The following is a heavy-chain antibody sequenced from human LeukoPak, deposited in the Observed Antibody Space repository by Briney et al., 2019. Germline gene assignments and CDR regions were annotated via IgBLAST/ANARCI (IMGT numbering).Heavy chain of an antibody. CDR1: GFTFSYYS. V-gene: IGHV3-21*01. Sequence: GGSLRLSCSASGFTFSYYSMNWVRQAPGKGLEWVASISSRSSYIYYEDSLKGRFTISRDNAKNSLYLQMTGLRVEDTAMYFCARDLGDIVLEPPSIHFDLWGRGTLVTVSS. J-gene: IGHJ2*01. CDR2: ISSRSSYI. CDR3: ARDLGDIVLEPPSIHFDL. D-gene: IGHD3-16*01.